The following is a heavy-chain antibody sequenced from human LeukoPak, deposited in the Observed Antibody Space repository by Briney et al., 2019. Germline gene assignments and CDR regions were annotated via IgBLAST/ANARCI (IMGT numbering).Heavy chain of an antibody. CDR1: GFTFSSYG. J-gene: IGHJ4*02. CDR3: AKSSGCDY. Sequence: GRSLRLSCAASGFTFSSYGMHWVRQAPGKGLEWVAVISYDGSNKYYADSVKGRFTISRDNSKNTLYLQMNSLRAEDTAVYYRAKSSGCDYWGQGTLVTVSS. CDR2: ISYDGSNK. D-gene: IGHD6-19*01. V-gene: IGHV3-30*18.